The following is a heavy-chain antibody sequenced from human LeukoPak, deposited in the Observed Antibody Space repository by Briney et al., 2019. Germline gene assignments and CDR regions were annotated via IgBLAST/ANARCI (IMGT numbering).Heavy chain of an antibody. J-gene: IGHJ4*02. V-gene: IGHV1-46*01. CDR2: INPSGGST. Sequence: GASVKVSCKASGYTFTSYYMHWVRQAPGQGLEWMGIINPSGGSTSYAQKFQGRVTMTRDTSTSTVYMELSSLRSEDTAVYYCARLGDRLRYCSGGSCYSDYWGQGTLVTVSP. CDR3: ARLGDRLRYCSGGSCYSDY. D-gene: IGHD2-15*01. CDR1: GYTFTSYY.